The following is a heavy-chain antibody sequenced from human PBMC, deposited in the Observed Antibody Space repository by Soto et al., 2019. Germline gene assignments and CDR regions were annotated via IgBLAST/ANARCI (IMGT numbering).Heavy chain of an antibody. CDR2: AYHSGST. CDR3: ARSPPSSYYGGSGTFDY. Sequence: QLQLQESGPGLVRPSGTLSLTCAVSGGFTSTNNWWSWVRQPPGKGLEWIGDAYHSGSTEYNPSLKRRVRISVDKSKNQSAPKLTSATAADTAVEYGARSPPSSYYGGSGTFDYWGQGTLVTVSS. D-gene: IGHD3-10*01. V-gene: IGHV4-4*02. CDR1: GGFTSTNNW. J-gene: IGHJ4*02.